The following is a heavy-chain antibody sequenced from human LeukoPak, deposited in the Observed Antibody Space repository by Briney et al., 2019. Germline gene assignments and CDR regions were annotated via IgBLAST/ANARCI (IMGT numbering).Heavy chain of an antibody. Sequence: PGGSLRLSCAASGFTFSTYAMSWVRQAPGKGLEWVSATSGNGGKTYYADSVKGRFTISRDNSKNTLYLQMSSLRAEDTAVYYCTSGTYYSPFDYWGQGTLVTVSS. J-gene: IGHJ4*02. CDR3: TSGTYYSPFDY. CDR1: GFTFSTYA. CDR2: TSGNGGKT. V-gene: IGHV3-23*01. D-gene: IGHD3-10*01.